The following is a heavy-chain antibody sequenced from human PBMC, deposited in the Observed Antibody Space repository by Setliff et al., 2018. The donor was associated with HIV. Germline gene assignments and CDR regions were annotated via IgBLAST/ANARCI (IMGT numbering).Heavy chain of an antibody. J-gene: IGHJ6*02. CDR2: IYYNGNA. CDR3: ARRGDFFYYAMDV. Sequence: KPSETLSLTCTVSGGSASNSRYYWAWIRQPPGKGLEWVGYIYYNGNAYYNPSLKSRVTISVDRSKNQFSLKLSSVTAADTAVYYCARRGDFFYYAMDVWGQGTTVTVSS. CDR1: GGSASNSRYY. V-gene: IGHV4-39*07.